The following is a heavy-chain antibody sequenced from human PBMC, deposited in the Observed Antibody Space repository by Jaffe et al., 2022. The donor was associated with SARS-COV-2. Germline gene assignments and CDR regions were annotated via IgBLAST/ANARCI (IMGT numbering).Heavy chain of an antibody. CDR3: ARAKKYSTSSGFEC. J-gene: IGHJ4*02. CDR1: GGSISGYY. CDR2: IHSSGST. D-gene: IGHD5-12*01. Sequence: QVQLQESGPGLVKPSETLSLTCTVSGGSISGYYWSWIRQPPGKGLEWIGYIHSSGSTKCNPSLKSRVTTSVETSKNQFSLRLSSVTAADTAVYYCARAKKYSTSSGFECWGQGILVIVSS. V-gene: IGHV4-59*01.